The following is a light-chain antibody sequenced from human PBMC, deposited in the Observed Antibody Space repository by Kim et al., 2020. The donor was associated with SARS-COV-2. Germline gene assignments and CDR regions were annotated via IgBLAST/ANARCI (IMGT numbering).Light chain of an antibody. J-gene: IGKJ1*01. Sequence: DIQMTQSPSTLSASVGDRVSITCRASQSINNWLAWYQQKPGKAPKLLIYKASSLEGGVPSRFSGSGSGTEFTPTISSLQPDDFATYYCQQYNSYSGTFGQGTKVDIK. CDR3: QQYNSYSGT. CDR1: QSINNW. V-gene: IGKV1-5*03. CDR2: KAS.